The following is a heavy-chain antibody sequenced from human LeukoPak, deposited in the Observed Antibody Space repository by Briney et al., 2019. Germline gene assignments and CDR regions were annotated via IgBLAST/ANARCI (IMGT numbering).Heavy chain of an antibody. D-gene: IGHD3-3*01. V-gene: IGHV4-38-2*01. Sequence: SETLSLTCAVSGYSISSGYYWGWIRQPPGKGLEWIGSIYHSGSTYYNPSLKGRVTISVDTSKNQFSLKLSSVTAADTAVYYCARHNRPATDDFWSGYYFRILSPFDYWGQGTLVTVSS. J-gene: IGHJ4*02. CDR2: IYHSGST. CDR3: ARHNRPATDDFWSGYYFRILSPFDY. CDR1: GYSISSGYY.